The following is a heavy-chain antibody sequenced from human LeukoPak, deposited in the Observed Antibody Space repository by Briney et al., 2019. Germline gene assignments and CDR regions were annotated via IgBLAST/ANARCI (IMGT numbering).Heavy chain of an antibody. CDR1: GGSISSSSYY. Sequence: SETLSLTCTVSGGSISSSSYYWGWIRQPPGKGLEWIGSIYYSGSTYYNPSLKSRVTISVDTSKNQFSLKLSSVTAADTAVYYCARESPGRSLNDYGDKRDYWGQGTLVTVSS. V-gene: IGHV4-39*07. CDR3: ARESPGRSLNDYGDKRDY. CDR2: IYYSGST. D-gene: IGHD4-17*01. J-gene: IGHJ4*02.